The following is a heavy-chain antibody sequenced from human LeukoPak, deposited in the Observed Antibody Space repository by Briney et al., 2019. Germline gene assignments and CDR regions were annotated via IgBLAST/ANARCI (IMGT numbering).Heavy chain of an antibody. CDR3: ARDHDLPLGGMDV. CDR2: IYYSGTT. V-gene: IGHV4-30-4*01. CDR1: GGSISSGDYY. J-gene: IGHJ6*02. Sequence: PSETLSLTCTLSGGSISSGDYYWSWLRQPPWKGLEWIGYIYYSGTTYYNPSLKSRVTISVDTSKNQFSLKLSSVTAADTAVYYCARDHDLPLGGMDVWGQGTTVTVSS. D-gene: IGHD1-1*01.